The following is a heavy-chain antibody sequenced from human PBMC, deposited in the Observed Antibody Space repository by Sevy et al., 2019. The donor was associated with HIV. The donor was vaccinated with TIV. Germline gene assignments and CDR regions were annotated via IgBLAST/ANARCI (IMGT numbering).Heavy chain of an antibody. J-gene: IGHJ3*02. V-gene: IGHV3-21*01. CDR3: AILWFGEFDTFDI. CDR1: GFTISRYT. CDR2: ISSSTSYV. D-gene: IGHD3-10*01. Sequence: GGSLRLSCAASGFTISRYTINWVRQAPGKGLEWVSSISSSTSYVYYADSLKGRFTISRDNAKNSLFLQMNSLRAEDTAVYYCAILWFGEFDTFDIWGQGTMVTVSS.